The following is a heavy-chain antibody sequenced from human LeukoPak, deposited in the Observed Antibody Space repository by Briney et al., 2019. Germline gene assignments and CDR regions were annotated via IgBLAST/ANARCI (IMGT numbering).Heavy chain of an antibody. CDR1: GGSFSGYY. D-gene: IGHD6-19*01. J-gene: IGHJ3*02. CDR2: INHSGST. CDR3: AKPKSSGWYLKDAFDI. Sequence: PSETLSLTCAVYGGSFSGYYWSWIRQPPGKGLEWIGEINHSGSTNYNPSLKSRVTISVDTSKNQFSLKLSSVTAADTAVYYCAKPKSSGWYLKDAFDIWGQGTMVTVSS. V-gene: IGHV4-34*01.